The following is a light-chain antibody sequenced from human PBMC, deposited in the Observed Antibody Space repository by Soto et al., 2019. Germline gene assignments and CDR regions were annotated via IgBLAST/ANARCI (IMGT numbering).Light chain of an antibody. CDR1: QTIAMY. CDR2: TTS. J-gene: IGKJ2*01. CDR3: QQSFTTPYN. V-gene: IGKV1-39*01. Sequence: DIQMTQSPSSLSASVGDRVTITCRASQTIAMYVNWFQQKPGKAPKPLIYTTSSLQSGVPPRFSGSGSETDFTLTISRLQPEDSATYYCQQSFTTPYNVGQGTKLEIK.